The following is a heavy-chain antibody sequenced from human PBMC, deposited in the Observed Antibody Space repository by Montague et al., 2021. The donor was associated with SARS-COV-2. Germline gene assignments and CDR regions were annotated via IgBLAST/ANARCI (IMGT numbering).Heavy chain of an antibody. Sequence: SETLSLTCTVSNVSINNYSRGWIRQPPGKGLEWIAYIHYSGRNNFNPSLRSRVTMSVDTSKSQFSLKLSSVTAADTPVYYCARVVYCSSSGCYTPYDMDVWGKGTTVTVS. CDR2: IHYSGRN. CDR3: ARVVYCSSSGCYTPYDMDV. J-gene: IGHJ6*03. D-gene: IGHD2-2*02. CDR1: NVSINNYS. V-gene: IGHV4-59*01.